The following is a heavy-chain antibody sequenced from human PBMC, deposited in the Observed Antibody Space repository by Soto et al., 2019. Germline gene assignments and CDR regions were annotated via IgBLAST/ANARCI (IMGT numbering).Heavy chain of an antibody. V-gene: IGHV1-18*01. CDR2: ISPYNDDT. CDR3: ARGGYYDGSGARNYPYYGMDV. D-gene: IGHD3-22*01. CDR1: GYRFSSYG. Sequence: ASVKVSCKASGYRFSSYGITWVRQAPGQGLKWLGWISPYNDDTKYAQRLQGRGTMTTETDTRTAYMDIRGLRSDDTAIYYCARGGYYDGSGARNYPYYGMDVWG. J-gene: IGHJ6*02.